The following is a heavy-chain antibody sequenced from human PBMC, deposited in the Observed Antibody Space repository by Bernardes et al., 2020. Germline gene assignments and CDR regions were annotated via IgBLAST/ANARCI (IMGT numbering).Heavy chain of an antibody. D-gene: IGHD3-16*02. CDR3: ARGRGDYIWGSYRTYYFDY. CDR1: GGSFSGDY. CDR2: SNHSGST. J-gene: IGHJ4*02. V-gene: IGHV4-34*01. Sequence: SETLSLTCAVYGGSFSGDYWSWIRQRPGKGLEWVGDSNHSGSTNYNPSLKSRVTISVDTSKNQFSLKLSSVTAADTAVYYCARGRGDYIWGSYRTYYFDYWGQGTLVTVSS.